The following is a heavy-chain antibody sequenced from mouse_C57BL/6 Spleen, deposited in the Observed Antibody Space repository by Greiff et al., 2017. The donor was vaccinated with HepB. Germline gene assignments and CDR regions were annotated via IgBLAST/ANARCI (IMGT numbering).Heavy chain of an antibody. D-gene: IGHD1-1*01. CDR3: ARLYGSRYFDV. CDR1: GYTFTSYW. J-gene: IGHJ1*03. Sequence: QVQLQQPGAELVMPGASVKLSCKASGYTFTSYWMHWVKQRPGQGLEWIGEIDPSDSYTNYNQKFKGKSTLTVDKSSSTAYMQLSSLTSEDSAVYYCARLYGSRYFDVWGTGTTVTVSS. V-gene: IGHV1-69*01. CDR2: IDPSDSYT.